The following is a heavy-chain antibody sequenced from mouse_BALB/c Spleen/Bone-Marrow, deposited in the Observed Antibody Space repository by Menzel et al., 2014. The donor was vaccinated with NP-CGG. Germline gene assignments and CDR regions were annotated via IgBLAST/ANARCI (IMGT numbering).Heavy chain of an antibody. CDR1: GFTFSSFG. Sequence: EVKLQESGGGLVQPGGSRKLSCAASGFTFSSFGMHWVRQALEKGLEWVAYISSGSSTIYYADTVKGRFTISRDNPKNTLFLQMTSLRSEDTAMYYCASLTYYAMDYWGQGTSVTVSS. V-gene: IGHV5-17*02. J-gene: IGHJ4*01. CDR3: ASLTYYAMDY. CDR2: ISSGSSTI.